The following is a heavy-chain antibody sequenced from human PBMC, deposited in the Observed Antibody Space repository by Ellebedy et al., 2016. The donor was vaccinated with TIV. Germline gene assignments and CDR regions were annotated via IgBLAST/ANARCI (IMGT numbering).Heavy chain of an antibody. V-gene: IGHV1-3*01. CDR1: GYTFTSYA. Sequence: ASVKVSCKASGYTFTSYAMHWVRQAPGQRLEWMGWINAGNGNTKYSQKFQGRVTITRDTSANTAYMELSSLRSEDTAVYYCARGFRPRGGAWELPREYFDYWGQGTLVTVSS. CDR3: ARGFRPRGGAWELPREYFDY. J-gene: IGHJ4*02. D-gene: IGHD1-26*01. CDR2: INAGNGNT.